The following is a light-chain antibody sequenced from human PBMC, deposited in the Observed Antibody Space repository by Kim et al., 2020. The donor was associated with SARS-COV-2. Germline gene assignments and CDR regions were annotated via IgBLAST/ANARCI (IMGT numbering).Light chain of an antibody. CDR2: AAS. J-gene: IGKJ5*01. CDR1: QTVVNN. V-gene: IGKV3-15*01. CDR3: QQYNDWPSIT. Sequence: SPGERATLSGRASQTVVNNLAWYQQKPGQAPRLLIYAASTRANGIAARFSGSGSGTDFTLTITSLQSEDSAVYYCQQYNDWPSITFGQGTRLEIK.